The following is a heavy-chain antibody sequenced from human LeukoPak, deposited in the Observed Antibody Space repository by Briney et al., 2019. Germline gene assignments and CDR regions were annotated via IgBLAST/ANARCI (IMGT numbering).Heavy chain of an antibody. D-gene: IGHD2-2*01. CDR2: IIPILGIA. Sequence: GASVKVSCKASGGTFSSYTISWVRQAPGQGLEWMGRIIPILGIANYAQKFQGRVTITADKSTSTAYMELSSLRSEDTAVYYCAREMAGDVPAATDAFDIWGQGTMVTVSS. V-gene: IGHV1-69*04. CDR3: AREMAGDVPAATDAFDI. J-gene: IGHJ3*02. CDR1: GGTFSSYT.